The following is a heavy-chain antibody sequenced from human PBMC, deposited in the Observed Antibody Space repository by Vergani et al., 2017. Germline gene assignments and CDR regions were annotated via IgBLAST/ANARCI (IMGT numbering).Heavy chain of an antibody. Sequence: QVQLQESGPGLVKPSQTLSLTCTVSGGSISSGGYYWSWIRQHPGKGLEWIGYIYYSGSTYYNPSLKSRVTISVDTSKNQFSLKLSSVTAADTAVYYCARGGTRWSSTIWYARKNYYMDGGDKGSTVTVSS. D-gene: IGHD2-2*01. CDR2: IYYSGST. V-gene: IGHV4-31*03. CDR3: ARGGTRWSSTIWYARKNYYMDG. J-gene: IGHJ6*03. CDR1: GGSISSGGYY.